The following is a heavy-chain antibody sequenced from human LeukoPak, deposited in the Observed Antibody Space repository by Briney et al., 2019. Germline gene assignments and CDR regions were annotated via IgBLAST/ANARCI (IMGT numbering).Heavy chain of an antibody. J-gene: IGHJ4*02. Sequence: GGSLRLSCAASGFTFSSYSMNWVRQAPGKGLEWVSSISSSSSYIYYADSVKGRFTISRDSAKNSLYLQMNSLRAEDTAVYYCAREKGSGSYGYFDYWDQGTLVTVSS. D-gene: IGHD3-10*01. CDR3: AREKGSGSYGYFDY. CDR2: ISSSSSYI. V-gene: IGHV3-21*01. CDR1: GFTFSSYS.